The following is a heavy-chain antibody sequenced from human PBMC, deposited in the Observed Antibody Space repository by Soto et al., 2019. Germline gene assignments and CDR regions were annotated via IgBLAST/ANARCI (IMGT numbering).Heavy chain of an antibody. CDR3: AKGGRQWLVTSDFNY. CDR2: VSHDGRNT. Sequence: VQLVESGGGVVQPGRSLRLSCAASGFTFSDYAMHWVRQAPGKGLEWVAVVSHDGRNTHYADSVKGRFTISSVSAKNTVSLEMTSLSAQDTAVYYCAKGGRQWLVTSDFNYWCQGALVTVSS. V-gene: IGHV3-30*18. CDR1: GFTFSDYA. J-gene: IGHJ4*02. D-gene: IGHD6-19*01.